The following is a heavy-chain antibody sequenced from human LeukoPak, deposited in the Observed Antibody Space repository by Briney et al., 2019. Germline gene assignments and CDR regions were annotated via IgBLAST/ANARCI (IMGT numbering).Heavy chain of an antibody. CDR1: GGSISSSSYY. J-gene: IGHJ6*03. D-gene: IGHD2-2*01. CDR2: IYYSGST. V-gene: IGHV4-39*01. Sequence: PSEALSLTCTVSGGSISSSSYYWGWIRQPPGKGLEWIGSIYYSGSTYYNPSLKSRVTISVDTSKNQFSLKLSSVTAADTAVYYCASLRQYQLPYYYYYYYMDVWGKGTTVTVSS. CDR3: ASLRQYQLPYYYYYYYMDV.